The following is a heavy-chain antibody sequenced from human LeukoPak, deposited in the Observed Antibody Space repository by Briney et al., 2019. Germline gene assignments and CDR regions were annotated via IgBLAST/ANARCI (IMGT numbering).Heavy chain of an antibody. V-gene: IGHV3-21*01. J-gene: IGHJ4*02. CDR1: GFTFSSYS. CDR2: ISISSSYI. CDR3: ARDGSGLEWLLYRFDY. Sequence: PGGSLRLSCAASGFTFSSYSMNCVRQAPGKGLEWVSSISISSSYIYYADSVKGRFTISRDNAKNSLYLQMNSLRAEDTAVYYCARDGSGLEWLLYRFDYWGQGTLVTVSS. D-gene: IGHD3-3*01.